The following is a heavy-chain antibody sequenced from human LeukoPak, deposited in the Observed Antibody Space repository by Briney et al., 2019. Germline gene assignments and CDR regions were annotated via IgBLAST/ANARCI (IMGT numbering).Heavy chain of an antibody. CDR3: ARGGSMIFGVLND. V-gene: IGHV1-2*02. CDR1: GYTFTAYY. CDR2: IDPNSGGT. J-gene: IGHJ4*02. Sequence: ASVKVSCKASGYTFTAYYIHWVRQAPGQGLEWMGWIDPNSGGTNYAQRFQGRVTMTRETSISTAYMELSRLRSDDTAVYYCARGGSMIFGVLNDWGQGARVTVSS. D-gene: IGHD3/OR15-3a*01.